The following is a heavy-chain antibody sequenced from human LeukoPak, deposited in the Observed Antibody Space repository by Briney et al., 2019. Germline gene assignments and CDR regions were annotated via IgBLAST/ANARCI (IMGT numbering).Heavy chain of an antibody. V-gene: IGHV4-34*01. Sequence: SETLSLTCAVYGGSFSGYYWSWIRQPPGKGLEWIGEINHSGSTNYNPSLKSRATISVDTSKNQFSLKLSSVTAADTAVYYCARIDYDFWSGYYRGGWFDPWGQGTLVTVSS. CDR3: ARIDYDFWSGYYRGGWFDP. J-gene: IGHJ5*02. D-gene: IGHD3-3*01. CDR1: GGSFSGYY. CDR2: INHSGST.